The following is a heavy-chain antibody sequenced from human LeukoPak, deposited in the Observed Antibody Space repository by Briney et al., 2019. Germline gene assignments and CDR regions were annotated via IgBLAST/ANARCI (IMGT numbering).Heavy chain of an antibody. CDR2: IIPIIGTA. Sequence: GASVKVSCKASGGTFSSYAISWVRQAPGQGLEWMGGIIPIIGTANYAQKFQGRVTITADESTSTAYMELSSLRSEDTAVYYCAREQARYYYDSSGTPLRYFDYWGQGTLVTVSS. CDR1: GGTFSSYA. CDR3: AREQARYYYDSSGTPLRYFDY. D-gene: IGHD3-22*01. J-gene: IGHJ4*02. V-gene: IGHV1-69*13.